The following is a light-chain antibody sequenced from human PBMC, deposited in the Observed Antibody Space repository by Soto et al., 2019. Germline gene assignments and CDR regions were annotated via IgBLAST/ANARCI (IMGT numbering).Light chain of an antibody. CDR3: QQSYNTRYT. V-gene: IGKV1-39*01. J-gene: IGKJ2*01. CDR2: GAS. Sequence: DIQMTQSPSSLSASVGDRVTITCRSSQSISTYIHWYQQKPGKAPELLIYGASILQTGVPSRFSGSGSGTDFPLAISGLQHEDFATYYCQQSYNTRYTFGQGTKLEMK. CDR1: QSISTY.